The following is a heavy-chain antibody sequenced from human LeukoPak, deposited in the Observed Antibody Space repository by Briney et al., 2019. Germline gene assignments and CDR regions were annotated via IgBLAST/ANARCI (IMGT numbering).Heavy chain of an antibody. J-gene: IGHJ5*02. CDR1: GFTFSTYA. V-gene: IGHV3-30*02. D-gene: IGHD3-3*01. Sequence: GGSLRLSCAASGFTFSTYAMSWVRQAPGKGLEWVAFIRYDGSNKYYADSVKGRFTISRDNSKNTLYQQMNSLRAEDTAVYYCAKGALRFLEWSPPPNWFDPWGQGTLVTVSS. CDR3: AKGALRFLEWSPPPNWFDP. CDR2: IRYDGSNK.